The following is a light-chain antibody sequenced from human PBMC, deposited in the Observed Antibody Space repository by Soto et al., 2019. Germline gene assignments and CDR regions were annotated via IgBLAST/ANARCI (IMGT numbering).Light chain of an antibody. V-gene: IGKV1-5*01. Sequence: DIQMTQSPATLSASVGERVTITCRASQSISSWLAWYQQKAGKVPKLLIDDASSLESGVPSRFSGSGSGTEFTLTISSVQPDDFATYSCQQSNTYPWTFGEGTKVEIK. J-gene: IGKJ1*01. CDR1: QSISSW. CDR2: DAS. CDR3: QQSNTYPWT.